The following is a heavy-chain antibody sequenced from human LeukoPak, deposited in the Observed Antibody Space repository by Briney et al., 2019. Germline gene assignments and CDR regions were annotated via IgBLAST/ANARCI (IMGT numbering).Heavy chain of an antibody. J-gene: IGHJ4*02. CDR1: GYSISSGYY. CDR3: ARHCCSSNSCYTAFDY. D-gene: IGHD2-2*02. Sequence: SETLSLTCAASGYSISSGYYWGWIRQPPGKGLEWIGSIHHSGSTYYNPSLKSRVTISLDTSKNQFSLKLSSVTAADTAVYYCARHCCSSNSCYTAFDYWGQGTLVTASS. V-gene: IGHV4-38-2*01. CDR2: IHHSGST.